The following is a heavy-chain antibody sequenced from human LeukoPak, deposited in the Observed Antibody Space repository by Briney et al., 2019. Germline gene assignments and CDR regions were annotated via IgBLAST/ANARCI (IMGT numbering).Heavy chain of an antibody. CDR2: ISGSGFYT. J-gene: IGHJ4*02. CDR3: AKAMRPTVSYYDY. CDR1: GFTFDSYT. Sequence: PGGSLRLSCAASGFTFDSYTMSWVRQAPGKGLEWVSAISGSGFYTYYADSVKGRFTISRDNSRNTLYLQMNSLRVEDAAVYYCAKAMRPTVSYYDYWGQGTLVTVSS. V-gene: IGHV3-23*01. D-gene: IGHD4-17*01.